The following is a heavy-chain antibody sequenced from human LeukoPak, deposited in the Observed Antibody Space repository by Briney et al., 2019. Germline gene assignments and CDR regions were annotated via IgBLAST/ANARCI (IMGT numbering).Heavy chain of an antibody. CDR1: GGSFSGYY. CDR2: INHSGSS. CDR3: AREGYCSGTSCYNFNY. D-gene: IGHD2-2*02. J-gene: IGHJ4*02. Sequence: SETLSLTCAVYGGSFSGYYWSWIRQPPGKGLEWIGEINHSGSSNYNPSLKSRVTISLDTSKNQFSLNLSSVTAADTAVYYCAREGYCSGTSCYNFNYWGQGTLVTVSS. V-gene: IGHV4-34*01.